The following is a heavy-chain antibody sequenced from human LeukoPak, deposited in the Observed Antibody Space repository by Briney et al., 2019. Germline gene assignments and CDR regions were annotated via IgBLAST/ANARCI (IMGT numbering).Heavy chain of an antibody. J-gene: IGHJ4*02. CDR3: SRDLSGYDLVY. V-gene: IGHV1-2*02. CDR1: GYSFTGYH. D-gene: IGHD5-12*01. Sequence: ASVKVSCKASGYSFTGYHMHCVRQAPGHGLRWLGWINHNSGGTNYAQKSQGRVTMTRDTSISTAYLELSRLISDDTAMYYCSRDLSGYDLVYWGQGTLVTVSS. CDR2: INHNSGGT.